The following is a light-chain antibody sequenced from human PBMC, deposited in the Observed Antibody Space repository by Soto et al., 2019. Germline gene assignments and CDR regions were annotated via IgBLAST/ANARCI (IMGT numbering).Light chain of an antibody. Sequence: EIVLTQSPATLSLSPGERATLSCRASQSVSNFLAWYQQKPGQAPRLLISDASNRATGIPRRFSGSGSGTDFRLTISSLEPEDFAVYYCQQRSNWPWTFGQGTKVEIK. J-gene: IGKJ1*01. CDR3: QQRSNWPWT. CDR1: QSVSNF. CDR2: DAS. V-gene: IGKV3-11*01.